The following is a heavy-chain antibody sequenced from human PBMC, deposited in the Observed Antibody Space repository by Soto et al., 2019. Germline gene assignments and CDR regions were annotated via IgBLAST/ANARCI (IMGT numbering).Heavy chain of an antibody. J-gene: IGHJ4*02. V-gene: IGHV1-69*13. CDR2: IIPIFGTA. D-gene: IGHD3-22*01. CDR1: GGTFSSCA. Sequence: SVKVSCKASGGTFSSCAISWVRQAPGQGLEWMGGIIPIFGTANYAQKFQGRVTITADESTSTAYMELSSLRSEDTAVYYCARDDDSSGYSRLDYWGQGTLVTVSS. CDR3: ARDDDSSGYSRLDY.